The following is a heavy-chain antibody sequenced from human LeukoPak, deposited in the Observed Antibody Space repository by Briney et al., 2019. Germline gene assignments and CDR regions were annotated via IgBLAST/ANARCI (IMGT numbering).Heavy chain of an antibody. J-gene: IGHJ4*02. D-gene: IGHD3-10*01. CDR3: AKSYYYDSGNHPVIDY. Sequence: GGSLRLSCVASAFTFSNYGMSWVRQAPGKGLEWVSGISGTGGRTYYADSVKGRFTVSRDNSKNTLYLQMTSLRAEDTAIYYYAKSYYYDSGNHPVIDYWGQGTLVTVSS. V-gene: IGHV3-23*01. CDR2: ISGTGGRT. CDR1: AFTFSNYG.